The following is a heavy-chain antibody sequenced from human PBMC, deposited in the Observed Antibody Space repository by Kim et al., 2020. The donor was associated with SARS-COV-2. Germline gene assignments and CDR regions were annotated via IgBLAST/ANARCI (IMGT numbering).Heavy chain of an antibody. CDR2: IYYSGST. Sequence: SETLSLTCTVSGGSISSYYWSWIRQPPGKGLEWIGYIYYSGSTNYNPSLKSRVTISVDTSKNQFSLKLSSVTAADTAVYYCARGRNGGRFDYWGQGTLVTVSS. CDR3: ARGRNGGRFDY. J-gene: IGHJ4*02. D-gene: IGHD3-10*01. CDR1: GGSISSYY. V-gene: IGHV4-59*08.